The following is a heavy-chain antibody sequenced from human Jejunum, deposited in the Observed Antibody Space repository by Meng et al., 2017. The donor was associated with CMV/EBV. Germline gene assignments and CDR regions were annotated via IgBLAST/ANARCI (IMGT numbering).Heavy chain of an antibody. CDR3: ARPTEGPGSYLIEY. CDR2: VWNDGTSK. J-gene: IGHJ4*02. CDR1: GFTFNKHG. V-gene: IGHV3-33*01. D-gene: IGHD3-10*01. Sequence: ASGFTFNKHGMHWFRQAPGKGLEWVAVVWNDGTSKYYTDSVKGRFTISRDNSKNTLYLEMNSLRDEDTAVYYCARPTEGPGSYLIEYWGQGTLVTVSS.